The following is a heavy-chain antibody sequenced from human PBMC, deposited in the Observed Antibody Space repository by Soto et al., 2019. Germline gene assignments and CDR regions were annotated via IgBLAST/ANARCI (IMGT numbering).Heavy chain of an antibody. V-gene: IGHV3-15*01. CDR3: TSEGNYYDSSGYYY. CDR2: IKSKTDGGAT. CDR1: GFTFSNAW. J-gene: IGHJ4*02. Sequence: AGGSLRLSCAASGFTFSNAWMSWVRQAPGKGLEWVGRIKSKTDGGATDYAAPVKGRFTISRDDSKNTLYLQMNSLKTEDTAVYYCTSEGNYYDSSGYYYWGQGTPVPVSS. D-gene: IGHD3-22*01.